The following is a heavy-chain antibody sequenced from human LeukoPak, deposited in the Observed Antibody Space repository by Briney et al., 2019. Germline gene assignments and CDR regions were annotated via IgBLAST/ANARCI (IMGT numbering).Heavy chain of an antibody. CDR1: GFTFSSYG. Sequence: GRSPRLSCAASGFTFSSYGMHWVRQAPGKGLEWVAVISYDGSNKYYADSVKGRFTISRDNSKNTLYLQMNSLRAEDTAVYYCAKDVAVAGFYYFDYWGQGTLVTVSS. D-gene: IGHD6-19*01. CDR2: ISYDGSNK. CDR3: AKDVAVAGFYYFDY. V-gene: IGHV3-30*18. J-gene: IGHJ4*02.